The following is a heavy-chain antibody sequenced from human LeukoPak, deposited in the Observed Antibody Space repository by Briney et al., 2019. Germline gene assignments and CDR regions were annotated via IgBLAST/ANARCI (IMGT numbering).Heavy chain of an antibody. J-gene: IGHJ4*02. CDR2: IYTSGST. CDR3: ARVTPSAYCSGGSCYPNFDY. Sequence: SETLSLTCTVSGGSISSGSYYWSWLRQPAGKGLEWIGRIYTSGSTNYNPSLKSRVTISVDTSKNQFSLKLSSVTAADTAVYYCARVTPSAYCSGGSCYPNFDYWGQGTLVTVSS. CDR1: GGSISSGSYY. D-gene: IGHD2-15*01. V-gene: IGHV4-61*02.